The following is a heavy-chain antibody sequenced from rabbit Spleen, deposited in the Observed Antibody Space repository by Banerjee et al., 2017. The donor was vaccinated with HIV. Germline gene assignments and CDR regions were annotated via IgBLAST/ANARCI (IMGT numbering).Heavy chain of an antibody. CDR3: ARDSGTSFSTYGMDL. J-gene: IGHJ6*01. CDR1: GFSLSNGYV. D-gene: IGHD8-1*01. CDR2: IDSGSSGFT. V-gene: IGHV1S45*01. Sequence: QEQLVESGGGLVQPEGSLTLTCKASGFSLSNGYVMCWVRQAPGKGLEWIGCIDSGSSGFTYFASWAKGRFTISKTSSTTVTLQMTSLTAADTATYFCARDSGTSFSTYGMDLWGPGTLVTVS.